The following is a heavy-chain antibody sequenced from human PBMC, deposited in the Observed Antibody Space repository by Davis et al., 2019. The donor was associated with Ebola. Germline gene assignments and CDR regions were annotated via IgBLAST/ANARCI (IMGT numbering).Heavy chain of an antibody. Sequence: GESLKISCAASGFTFSDYYMSWIRQAPGKGLEWVSYISSSGSTIYYADSVKGRITISRDNAKNSLYLQMNSLRAEDTAVYYCTRQPLPAVAGSDWGQGTLVTVSS. CDR3: TRQPLPAVAGSD. CDR2: ISSSGSTI. J-gene: IGHJ4*02. D-gene: IGHD6-19*01. V-gene: IGHV3-11*01. CDR1: GFTFSDYY.